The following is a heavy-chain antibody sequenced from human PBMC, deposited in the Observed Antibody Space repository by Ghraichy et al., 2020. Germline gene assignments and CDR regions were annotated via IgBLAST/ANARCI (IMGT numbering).Heavy chain of an antibody. CDR3: ARLRAFIDY. CDR1: EFSFTYSA. Sequence: GGSLRLSCVASEFSFTYSAMTWVRQPPGKGLEWVSTISYNVDKKYYADSVKGRFAISRDTSKNMVFLQMNSLRGEDTVIYYCARLRAFIDYWGRGTLVTVSS. D-gene: IGHD2-21*01. CDR2: ISYNVDKK. V-gene: IGHV3-23*01. J-gene: IGHJ4*02.